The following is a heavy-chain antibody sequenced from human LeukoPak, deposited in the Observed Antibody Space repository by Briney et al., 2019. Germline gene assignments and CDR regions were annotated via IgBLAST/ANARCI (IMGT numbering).Heavy chain of an antibody. CDR1: GGSISSSSYY. CDR2: IYYSGST. D-gene: IGHD3-22*01. CDR3: ARDPDYDSSGYYFDY. Sequence: SETLSLTCTVSGGSISSSSYYWGWIRQPPGKGLEWIGSIYYSGSTYYNPSLKSRVTISVDTSKNQFSLKLSSVTAADTAVYYCARDPDYDSSGYYFDYWGQGTLVTGSS. V-gene: IGHV4-39*07. J-gene: IGHJ4*02.